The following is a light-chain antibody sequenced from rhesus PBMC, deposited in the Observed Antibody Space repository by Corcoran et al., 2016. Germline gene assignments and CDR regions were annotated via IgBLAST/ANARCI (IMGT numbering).Light chain of an antibody. V-gene: IGLV2S7*01. J-gene: IGLJ1*01. CDR1: SSDIGGYDY. Sequence: QSAPTQPPSVSGSPGQSVTISCTGTSSDIGGYDYVSWYQQHPGKAPKLMIYGDSNRPSGVSDRLSGSKSGNTASLTISGLQAEDESVYYCCSYTTTSTIIFGTGTRLTVL. CDR2: GDS. CDR3: CSYTTTSTII.